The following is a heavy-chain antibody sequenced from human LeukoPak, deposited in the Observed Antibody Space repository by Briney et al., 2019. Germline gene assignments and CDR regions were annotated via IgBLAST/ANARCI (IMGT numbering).Heavy chain of an antibody. Sequence: EASVNVSCKASGGTFSSYAISWVRQAPGQGLEWMGGIIPIFGTANYAQKFQGRVTITADESTSTAYMELSSLRSEDTAVYYCARDLHITIFGVVIGHNWFDPWGQGTLVTVSS. J-gene: IGHJ5*02. CDR2: IIPIFGTA. CDR1: GGTFSSYA. D-gene: IGHD3-3*01. V-gene: IGHV1-69*13. CDR3: ARDLHITIFGVVIGHNWFDP.